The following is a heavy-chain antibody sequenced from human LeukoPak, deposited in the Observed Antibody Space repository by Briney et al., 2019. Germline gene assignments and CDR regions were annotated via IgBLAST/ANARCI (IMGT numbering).Heavy chain of an antibody. Sequence: SETLSLTCTVSGVSMSSYFWSWIRQPPGKGLEWIGYIYHSGSSHYNPSLKSRVTISVDTSKNQFSLKLSSVTAADTAVYYCARRKKWVTMVRGNENWFDPWGQGTLVTVSS. CDR2: IYHSGSS. D-gene: IGHD3-10*01. V-gene: IGHV4-59*12. J-gene: IGHJ5*02. CDR3: ARRKKWVTMVRGNENWFDP. CDR1: GVSMSSYF.